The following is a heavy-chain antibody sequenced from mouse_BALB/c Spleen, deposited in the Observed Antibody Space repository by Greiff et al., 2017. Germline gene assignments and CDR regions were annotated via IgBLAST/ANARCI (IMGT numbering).Heavy chain of an antibody. D-gene: IGHD2-4*01. V-gene: IGHV5-17*02. CDR1: GFTFSSFG. Sequence: EVQRVESGGGLVQPGGSRKLSCAASGFTFSSFGMHWVRQAPEKGLEWVAYISSGSSTIYYADTVKGRFTISRDNPKNTLFLQMTSLRSEDTAMYYCARNDYGRAYYAMDYWGQGTSVTVSS. CDR2: ISSGSSTI. CDR3: ARNDYGRAYYAMDY. J-gene: IGHJ4*01.